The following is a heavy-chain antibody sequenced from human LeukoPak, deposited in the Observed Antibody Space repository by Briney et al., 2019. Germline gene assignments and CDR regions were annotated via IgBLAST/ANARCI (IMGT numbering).Heavy chain of an antibody. CDR1: GFTFISYW. Sequence: PGGSLRLSCAGSGFTFISYWMSWVRQAPGKGLEWVANIKQDGSEKYYVDSVKGRFTISRDNAKNSLYLQMNSLRAEDTAVYYCARDLPDYWGQGTLVTVSS. J-gene: IGHJ4*02. V-gene: IGHV3-7*01. CDR2: IKQDGSEK. CDR3: ARDLPDY.